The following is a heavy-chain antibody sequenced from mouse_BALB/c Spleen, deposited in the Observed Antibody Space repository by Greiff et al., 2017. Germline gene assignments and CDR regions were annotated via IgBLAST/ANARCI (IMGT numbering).Heavy chain of an antibody. CDR2: INSNGGST. CDR1: GFTFSSYG. Sequence: DVMLVESGGGLVQPGGSLKLSCAASGFTFSSYGMSWVRQTPDKRLELVATINSNGGSTYYPDSVKGRFTISRDNAKNTLDLQMSSLTSEDTAMYYCARGGYYGNPMDYWGQGTSVTVSS. V-gene: IGHV5-6-3*01. CDR3: ARGGYYGNPMDY. D-gene: IGHD2-1*01. J-gene: IGHJ4*01.